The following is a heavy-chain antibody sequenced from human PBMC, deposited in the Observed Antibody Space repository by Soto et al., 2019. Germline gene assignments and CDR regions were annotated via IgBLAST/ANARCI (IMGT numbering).Heavy chain of an antibody. V-gene: IGHV3-23*01. J-gene: IGHJ6*02. CDR2: ISGSGSSR. D-gene: IGHD4-17*01. CDR3: AKYYTVTTSYSDYHGMDV. CDR1: GLTFNTYA. Sequence: PGGSLRLSCAASGLTFNTYAMTRVRQAPGKGLEWLSTISGSGSSRYSLDSVRGRFTISRDNSKNTLYLHLNNPIADDPALDYCAKYYTVTTSYSDYHGMDVWGQGTAVTVSS.